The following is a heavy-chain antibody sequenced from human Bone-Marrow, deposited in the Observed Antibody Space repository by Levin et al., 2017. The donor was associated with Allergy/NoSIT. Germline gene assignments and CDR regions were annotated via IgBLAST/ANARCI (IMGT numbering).Heavy chain of an antibody. CDR1: GGSVSSGSYY. CDR3: ATGGGLDWFDP. V-gene: IGHV4-61*01. CDR2: IYYSGST. Sequence: NPSETLSLTCTVSGGSVSSGSYYWSWIRQPPGKGLEWIGYIYYSGSTNYNPSLRSRVTISVDTSKNQFSLKLSSVTAADTAVYYCATGGGLDWFDPWGQGTLVTVSS. J-gene: IGHJ5*02. D-gene: IGHD3-10*01.